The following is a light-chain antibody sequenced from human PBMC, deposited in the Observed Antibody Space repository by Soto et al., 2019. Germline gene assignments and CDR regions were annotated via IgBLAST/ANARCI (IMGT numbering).Light chain of an antibody. J-gene: IGKJ1*01. Sequence: EIVLTQSPGTLSLSPGERATLSCRASQSVSSSYLAWYQQKPGQAPRLLTYGASSRATGIPDRFSGSGSGTDFTLTISRLEPEDFAVYYCHQYGSSSWTFGQGTKVDIK. CDR3: HQYGSSSWT. CDR1: QSVSSSY. V-gene: IGKV3-20*01. CDR2: GAS.